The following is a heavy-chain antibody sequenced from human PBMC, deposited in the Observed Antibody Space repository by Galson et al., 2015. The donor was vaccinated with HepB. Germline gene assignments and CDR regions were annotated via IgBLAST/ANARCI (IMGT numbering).Heavy chain of an antibody. J-gene: IGHJ5*02. D-gene: IGHD4-17*01. V-gene: IGHV3-21*01. CDR2: ISSSSSYI. CDR1: GFTFSSYS. CDR3: ARVAMTTVTTSWFDP. Sequence: SLRLSCAASGFTFSSYSMNWVRQAPGKGLEWVSSISSSSSYIYYADSVKGRFTISRDNAKNSLYLQMNSLRAEDTAVYYCARVAMTTVTTSWFDPWGQGTLVTVSS.